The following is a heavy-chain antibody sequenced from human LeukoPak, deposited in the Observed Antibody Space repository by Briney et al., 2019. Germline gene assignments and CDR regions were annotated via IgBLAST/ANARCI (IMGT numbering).Heavy chain of an antibody. J-gene: IGHJ4*02. CDR2: IKSKTDVGTT. Sequence: GGSLRLSCAASGFTFTNAWMSWVRQAPGKGLEWVGRIKSKTDVGTTDYAAPVKGRFTISRDDSKNTLSLQMNSLKTEDTAVYYCTTDLVYCSGGSCLVDYWGQGTLVTVSS. D-gene: IGHD2-15*01. CDR1: GFTFTNAW. V-gene: IGHV3-15*01. CDR3: TTDLVYCSGGSCLVDY.